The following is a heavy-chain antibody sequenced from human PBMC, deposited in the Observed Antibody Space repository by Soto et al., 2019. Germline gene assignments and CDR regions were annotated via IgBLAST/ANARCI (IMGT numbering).Heavy chain of an antibody. D-gene: IGHD2-2*01. V-gene: IGHV1-18*01. CDR3: AREQNCSSTSCYRDYYYYMDV. Sequence: GSVKVSCKASGYTFTSYGISWVRQAPGQGLEWMGWISAYNGNTNYAQKLQGRVTMTTDTSTSTAYMELRSLRSDDTAVYYCAREQNCSSTSCYRDYYYYMDVWGKGTTVTVSS. J-gene: IGHJ6*03. CDR2: ISAYNGNT. CDR1: GYTFTSYG.